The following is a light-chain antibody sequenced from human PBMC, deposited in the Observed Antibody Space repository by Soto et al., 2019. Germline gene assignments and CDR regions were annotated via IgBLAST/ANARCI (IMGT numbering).Light chain of an antibody. CDR2: EGS. J-gene: IGLJ3*02. CDR1: SSDSGNDNL. Sequence: QSALTQPASVSASPGQSITISCTGTSSDSGNDNLVSWYQPHPGKAPKLMIYEGSKRASGVSNRFSGSKSGNTASLTISGLQAEDEADYYCCSYAGSRVFGGGTKVTVL. CDR3: CSYAGSRV. V-gene: IGLV2-23*01.